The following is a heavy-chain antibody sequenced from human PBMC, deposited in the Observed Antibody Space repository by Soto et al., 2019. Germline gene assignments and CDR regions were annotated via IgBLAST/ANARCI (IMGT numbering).Heavy chain of an antibody. Sequence: PSETLSLTCTFSGGSISSGDYYWSWIRQPPGKGLEWIGYIYYSGSTYYNPSLKSRVTISVDTSKNQFSLKLSFVTAADTAVYYCAREATAHNYLFLSLPPTDYWGQGTLVTVSS. J-gene: IGHJ4*02. CDR2: IYYSGST. D-gene: IGHD4-4*01. CDR3: AREATAHNYLFLSLPPTDY. CDR1: GGSISSGDYY. V-gene: IGHV4-30-4*01.